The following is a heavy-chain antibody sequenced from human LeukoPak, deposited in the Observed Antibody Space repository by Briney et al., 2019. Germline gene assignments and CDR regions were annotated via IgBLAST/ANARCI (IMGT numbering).Heavy chain of an antibody. CDR1: VFTFSSYS. CDR2: ITSSSSYI. CDR3: ARDCSGGSCYPKIYYYYGMDV. J-gene: IGHJ6*02. Sequence: GGSLRLSCAASVFTFSSYSMSWVPHAPRKGLEWVSSITSSSSYIYYADSVKGRFTISRDNAKNSLYLQMNSLRAEDTAVYYCARDCSGGSCYPKIYYYYGMDVWGQGTTVTVSS. V-gene: IGHV3-21*01. D-gene: IGHD2-15*01.